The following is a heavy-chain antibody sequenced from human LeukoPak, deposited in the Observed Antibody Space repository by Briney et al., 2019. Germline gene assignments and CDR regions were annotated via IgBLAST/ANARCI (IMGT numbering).Heavy chain of an antibody. Sequence: GASVKVSCKASGYTIVSHGISWVRQAPGQGLEWMGWISVYNGNPNYAQKLQGRVTMTTDTSTSTAYMELRSLRSDDTAVYYCARDSYSSSWYESYYYYMDVWGKGTTVTVSS. CDR3: ARDSYSSSWYESYYYYMDV. CDR2: ISVYNGNP. D-gene: IGHD6-13*01. J-gene: IGHJ6*03. CDR1: GYTIVSHG. V-gene: IGHV1-18*01.